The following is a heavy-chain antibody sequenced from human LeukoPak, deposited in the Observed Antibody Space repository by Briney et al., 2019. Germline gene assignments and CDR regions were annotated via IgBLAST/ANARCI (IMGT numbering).Heavy chain of an antibody. D-gene: IGHD1-14*01. J-gene: IGHJ4*02. Sequence: ASVKVSCKASGYAFNAFGFTWVRQAPGQGLEWMGWISGYNGVTNYAQNFQGRVTMTTDTSTSTAFMELGSLRFDDTAVYYCARGTDNRLGLYYFDYWGQGTLVTVSS. CDR1: GYAFNAFG. V-gene: IGHV1-18*04. CDR3: ARGTDNRLGLYYFDY. CDR2: ISGYNGVT.